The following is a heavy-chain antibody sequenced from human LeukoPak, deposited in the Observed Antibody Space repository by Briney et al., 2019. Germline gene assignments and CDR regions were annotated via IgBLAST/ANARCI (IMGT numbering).Heavy chain of an antibody. J-gene: IGHJ6*02. CDR3: ARDTGREYYYYYYGMDV. CDR2: INPSGGST. CDR1: GYTFTSYY. D-gene: IGHD1-14*01. V-gene: IGHV1-46*01. Sequence: RASVKVSCKASGYTFTSYYMHWVRQAPGQGLEWMGIINPSGGSTSYAQKFQGRVTMTRDTSTSTVYMELSSLRSEDTAVYYCARDTGREYYYYYYGMDVWGQGTTVTVSS.